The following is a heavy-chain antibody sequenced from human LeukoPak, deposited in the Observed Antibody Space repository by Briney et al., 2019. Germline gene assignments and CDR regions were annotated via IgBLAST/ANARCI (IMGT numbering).Heavy chain of an antibody. CDR2: MSTSSSTR. CDR3: AREGGDYPFDY. J-gene: IGHJ4*02. V-gene: IGHV3-48*02. CDR1: GFTFSRYS. D-gene: IGHD4-17*01. Sequence: GGSLRLSCAASGFTFSRYSMNWVRQAPGKGLEWVSYMSTSSSTRYYADSVKGRFTISRDNAKNSLYLQMNSLRDGDTAVYYCAREGGDYPFDYWGQGTLVTVSS.